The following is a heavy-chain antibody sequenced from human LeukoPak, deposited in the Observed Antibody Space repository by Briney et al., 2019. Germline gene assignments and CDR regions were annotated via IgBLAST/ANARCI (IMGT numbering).Heavy chain of an antibody. Sequence: SETLSLTCAVYGGSFSGYYWSWIRQPPGKGLEWIGEINHSGSTNYNPSLKSRVTISVDTSKNQFSLKLSSVTAADTALYYCARVLSDSTGYFYPYWGQGTLVTVSS. V-gene: IGHV4-34*01. J-gene: IGHJ4*02. D-gene: IGHD3-9*01. CDR2: INHSGST. CDR1: GGSFSGYY. CDR3: ARVLSDSTGYFYPY.